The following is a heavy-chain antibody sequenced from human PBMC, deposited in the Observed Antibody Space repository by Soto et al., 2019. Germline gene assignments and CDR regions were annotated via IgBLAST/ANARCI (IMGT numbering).Heavy chain of an antibody. CDR1: GGSISGYY. CDR3: ARGSAAGTKSPFDY. V-gene: IGHV4-59*01. J-gene: IGHJ4*02. Sequence: VQLQESGPGLVKPSETLSLTCTVSGGSISGYYWSWIRQSPGKGLEWIGYIHYSGSTNYNPSLKSRVTISVDTSKNQLSLKLSSVTAADTAVDYCARGSAAGTKSPFDYWGQGTLVTVSS. CDR2: IHYSGST. D-gene: IGHD6-13*01.